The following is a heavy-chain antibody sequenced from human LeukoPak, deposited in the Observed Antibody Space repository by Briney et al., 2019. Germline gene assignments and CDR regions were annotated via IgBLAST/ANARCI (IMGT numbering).Heavy chain of an antibody. Sequence: PGGSLRLSCAASGFTFSSYDMHWVRQATGKGLEWVSAIGTAGDPYYPGSVKGRFTISRENAKNSLYLQMNSLRAGDTAVYYCARAGCSGGSCCGYFDYWGQGTLVTVSS. D-gene: IGHD2-15*01. CDR1: GFTFSSYD. CDR3: ARAGCSGGSCCGYFDY. V-gene: IGHV3-13*05. J-gene: IGHJ4*02. CDR2: IGTAGDP.